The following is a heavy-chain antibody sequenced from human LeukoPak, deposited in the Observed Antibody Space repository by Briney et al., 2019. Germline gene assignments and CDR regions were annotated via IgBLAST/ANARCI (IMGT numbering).Heavy chain of an antibody. CDR1: GYTFTSYA. V-gene: IGHV1-3*01. J-gene: IGHJ4*02. Sequence: EASVKVSCKASGYTFTSYAMHWVRQAPGQRLEWMGWINAGNGNTKYSQKFQGRVTITRDTSASTAYMELSSLRSEDTAVYYCARALGIAAAGTGYWGQGTLVTVPS. D-gene: IGHD6-13*01. CDR2: INAGNGNT. CDR3: ARALGIAAAGTGY.